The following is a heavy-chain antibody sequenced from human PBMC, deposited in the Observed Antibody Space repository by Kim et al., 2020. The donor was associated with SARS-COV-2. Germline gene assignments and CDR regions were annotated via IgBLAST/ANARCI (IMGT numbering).Heavy chain of an antibody. CDR1: GFTFSSYW. CDR2: IKRDSSDQ. Sequence: GGSLRLSCAASGFTFSSYWMSWVRQAPGKGLEWVANIKRDSSDQYYVDSVRGRFTIARDKAKNSLYLQMNSLRVEDTAVYYCARRTTFAGERIRGYYDL. V-gene: IGHV3-7*01. CDR3: ARRTTFAGERIRGYYDL. J-gene: IGHJ2*01. D-gene: IGHD3-16*01.